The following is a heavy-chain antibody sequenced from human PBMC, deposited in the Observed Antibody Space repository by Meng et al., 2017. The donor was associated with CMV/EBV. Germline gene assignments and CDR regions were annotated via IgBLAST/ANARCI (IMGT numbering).Heavy chain of an antibody. Sequence: ASVKVSCKASGYTFTGYYMHWVRQAPGQGLEWMGWINPKSGGTNYAQKFQGRVTMTRDTSISTAYMELSRLRSDDTAVYYCASHILAYCGGDCYSEYFQHWGQGTLVTVSS. V-gene: IGHV1-2*02. D-gene: IGHD2-21*01. CDR2: INPKSGGT. J-gene: IGHJ1*01. CDR3: ASHILAYCGGDCYSEYFQH. CDR1: GYTFTGYY.